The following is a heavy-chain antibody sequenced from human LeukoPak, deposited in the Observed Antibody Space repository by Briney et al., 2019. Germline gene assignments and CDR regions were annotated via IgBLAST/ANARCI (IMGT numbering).Heavy chain of an antibody. CDR1: GFTFSSYA. Sequence: GGSLRLSCAASGFTFSSYAMSWVRQAPGKGLEWVANIKQDGSEKYYVDSVKGRFTISRDNAKNSLYPQMNSLRAEDTAVYYCARDAVGSYGLVYYYYGMDVWGKGTTVTVSS. V-gene: IGHV3-7*03. CDR2: IKQDGSEK. CDR3: ARDAVGSYGLVYYYYGMDV. D-gene: IGHD3-16*01. J-gene: IGHJ6*04.